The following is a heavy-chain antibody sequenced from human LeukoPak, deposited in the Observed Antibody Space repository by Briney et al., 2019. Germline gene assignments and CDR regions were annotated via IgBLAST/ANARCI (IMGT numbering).Heavy chain of an antibody. CDR1: GGSISSYY. J-gene: IGHJ4*02. V-gene: IGHV4-59*01. D-gene: IGHD3-10*01. Sequence: PSETLSLTCTVSGGSISSYYWSWLRQPPGKGLEWLGYIYYSGSTNYNPSLKGRVTISVDTSKNQFSLKLSSVTGADTAVYYCAREPRGSGSYYNGGFDYWGQGTLVTVSS. CDR3: AREPRGSGSYYNGGFDY. CDR2: IYYSGST.